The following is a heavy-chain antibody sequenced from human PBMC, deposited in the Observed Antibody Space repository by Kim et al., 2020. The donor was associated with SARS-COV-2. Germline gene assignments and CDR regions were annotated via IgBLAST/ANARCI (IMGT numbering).Heavy chain of an antibody. Sequence: HSGSTHYHPALKRRGTISVDTSKNQFSLKLSSVTAAGTAVYYCARVTRGYRGQGTLVTVSS. J-gene: IGHJ4*02. CDR3: ARVTRGY. CDR2: HSGST. V-gene: IGHV4-34*01.